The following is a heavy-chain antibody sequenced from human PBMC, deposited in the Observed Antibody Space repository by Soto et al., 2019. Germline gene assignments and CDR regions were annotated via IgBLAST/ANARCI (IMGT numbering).Heavy chain of an antibody. J-gene: IGHJ1*01. CDR1: GASITSGDYY. CDR3: ATEHYSTAFFY. V-gene: IGHV4-30-4*01. CDR2: IYYGGRT. Sequence: QVQLHESGPGLVKPSQTLSLTCTVSGASITSGDYYWSWVRPSPGKGLEWIGYIYYGGRTFYNPSLETRISISTDSSKNPFSPHLHSVTAADTAVYYCATEHYSTAFFYWGRGTLVTVSS. D-gene: IGHD4-4*01.